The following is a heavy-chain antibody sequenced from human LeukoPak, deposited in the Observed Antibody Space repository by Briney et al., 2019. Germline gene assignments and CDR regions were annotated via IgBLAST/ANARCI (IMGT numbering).Heavy chain of an antibody. CDR2: KSYSGST. J-gene: IGHJ3*02. CDR3: ARGAPERFLEWLVGAFDI. D-gene: IGHD3-3*01. V-gene: IGHV4-59*01. Sequence: SETLSLTCTVSGGSISSYYWSWLRHPPGGGREWIGYKSYSGSTNYSPSLKSRVTISVDTSKNQFSLKLSSVTAADTAGYYCARGAPERFLEWLVGAFDIWGQGTMVTVSS. CDR1: GGSISSYY.